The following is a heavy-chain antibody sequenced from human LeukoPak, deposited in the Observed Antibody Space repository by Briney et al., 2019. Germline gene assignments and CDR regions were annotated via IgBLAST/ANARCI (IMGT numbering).Heavy chain of an antibody. J-gene: IGHJ4*02. V-gene: IGHV3-11*01. CDR3: ASDIQRGGDCYLGY. CDR2: ISSSGSTI. CDR1: GFTFSDYY. Sequence: GGSLRLSCAASGFTFSDYYMSWIRQAPGKGLEWVSYISSSGSTIYYADSVKGRFTISRDNAKNSLYLQMNSLRAEDTAVYYCASDIQRGGDCYLGYWGQGTLVTVSS. D-gene: IGHD2-21*02.